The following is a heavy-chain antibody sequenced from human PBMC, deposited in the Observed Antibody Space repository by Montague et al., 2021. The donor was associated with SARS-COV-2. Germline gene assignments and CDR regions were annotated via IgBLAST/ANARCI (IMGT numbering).Heavy chain of an antibody. V-gene: IGHV3-23*01. D-gene: IGHD5-12*01. J-gene: IGHJ4*02. CDR3: AKDREVATGGLYYFDY. CDR1: GFTFRNYA. Sequence: SLRLSCAASGFTFRNYAMVWVRQAPGKGLEWVSGISGSGNITYYADSVKGRFTISRDNSKNTLYLQVSSLRAGNTAVYYCAKDREVATGGLYYFDYWGQGTLVTVSS. CDR2: ISGSGNIT.